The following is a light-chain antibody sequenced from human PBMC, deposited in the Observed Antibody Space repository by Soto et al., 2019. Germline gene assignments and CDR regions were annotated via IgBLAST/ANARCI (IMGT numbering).Light chain of an antibody. J-gene: IGKJ4*01. CDR3: QQYDNWPPT. CDR2: GAS. V-gene: IGKV3-15*01. Sequence: EIVMTQSPATLSVSPGERATLSCRASQSVSSYLAWYQQKPGQAPRLLFYGASNRATNIPARFGGSGSGTEFTLTISSLQSEDFAVYSCQQYDNWPPTFGGGTKVDIK. CDR1: QSVSSY.